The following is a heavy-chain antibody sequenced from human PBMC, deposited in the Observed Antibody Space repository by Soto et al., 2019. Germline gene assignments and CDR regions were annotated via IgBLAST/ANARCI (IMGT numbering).Heavy chain of an antibody. J-gene: IGHJ4*02. V-gene: IGHV3-11*01. CDR1: GFTFSDHY. D-gene: IGHD6-6*01. CDR3: ARGGGSSPFDY. Sequence: LRLSCAASGFTFSDHYMALFRQTPERGLEWLAYISHRSLTIYHARSVKDRFTISRDDATDSLYLQLNSLRVEDTAVYFCARGGGSSPFDYWGQGTVVTVSS. CDR2: ISHRSLTI.